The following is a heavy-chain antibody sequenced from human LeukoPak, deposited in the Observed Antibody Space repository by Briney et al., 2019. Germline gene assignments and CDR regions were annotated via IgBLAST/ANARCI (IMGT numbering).Heavy chain of an antibody. CDR3: AREGGVVRGVWRYGMDV. CDR1: GYTFTSYY. D-gene: IGHD3-10*01. Sequence: ASVKVSCKASGYTFTSYYMHWVRQAPGQGLEWMGIINPSGGSTSYAQKFQGRVTMTRDTSTSTVYMELSSLRSEDTAAYYCAREGGVVRGVWRYGMDVWGKGTTVTVSS. J-gene: IGHJ6*04. CDR2: INPSGGST. V-gene: IGHV1-46*01.